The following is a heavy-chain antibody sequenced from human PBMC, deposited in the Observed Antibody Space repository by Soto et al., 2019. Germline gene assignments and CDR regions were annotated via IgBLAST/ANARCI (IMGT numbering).Heavy chain of an antibody. Sequence: ASVKVSCKASGYTFTGYYMYWVRQAPGQGLEWMGWINPNSGGTNYAQKFQGRVTMTRDTSISTAYMELSRLRSDDTAVYYCARSVLDSDAFDIWGQGTMVTVSS. V-gene: IGHV1-2*02. J-gene: IGHJ3*02. CDR1: GYTFTGYY. CDR2: INPNSGGT. CDR3: ARSVLDSDAFDI.